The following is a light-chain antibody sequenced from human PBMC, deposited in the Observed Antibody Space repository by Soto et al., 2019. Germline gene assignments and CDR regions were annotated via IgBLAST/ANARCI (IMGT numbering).Light chain of an antibody. Sequence: DIQMTQSPSTLSASVGDRVTITCRASQSISSWLAWYQQKPGKAPKLLIYKASSLESGVPSRFSGSGSGTEFTLTISSLQPDDFATYYCQQYNSDPSFGRGTKVEIK. J-gene: IGKJ4*01. CDR2: KAS. CDR3: QQYNSDPS. V-gene: IGKV1-5*03. CDR1: QSISSW.